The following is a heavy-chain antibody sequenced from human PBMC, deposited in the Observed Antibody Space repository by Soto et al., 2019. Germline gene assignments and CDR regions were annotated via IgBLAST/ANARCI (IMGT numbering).Heavy chain of an antibody. CDR1: VFTFSYYW. D-gene: IGHD2-15*01. CDR3: ARGCSGGSCYSIWFDY. CDR2: IKQDGSDK. Sequence: GGVLRLSFASSVFTFSYYWMTWVGQAPGKGLEWVANIKQDGSDKYYVDSVKGRFTISMDNAKNSLYLQMNSLRAEDTAVYYCARGCSGGSCYSIWFDYWGQGTKVTVSS. V-gene: IGHV3-7*03. J-gene: IGHJ4*02.